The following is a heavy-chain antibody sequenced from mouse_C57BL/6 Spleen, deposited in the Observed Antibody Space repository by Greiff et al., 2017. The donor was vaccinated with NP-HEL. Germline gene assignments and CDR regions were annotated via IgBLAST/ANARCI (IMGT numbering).Heavy chain of an antibody. CDR1: GYTFTSYW. V-gene: IGHV1-52*01. Sequence: QVQLQQPGAELVRPGSSVKLSRKASGYTFTSYWMHWVKQRPIQGLEWIGNIDPSDSETHYNQKFKDKATLTVDKSSSTAYMQLSSLTSEDSAVYYCARNYGSKRDWFAYWGQGTLVTVSA. CDR2: IDPSDSET. D-gene: IGHD1-1*01. CDR3: ARNYGSKRDWFAY. J-gene: IGHJ3*01.